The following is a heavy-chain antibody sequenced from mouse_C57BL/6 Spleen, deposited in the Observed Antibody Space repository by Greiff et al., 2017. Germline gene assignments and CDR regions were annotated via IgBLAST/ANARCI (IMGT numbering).Heavy chain of an antibody. Sequence: QVQLQQPGAELVKPGASVKLSCKASGYTFTSYWMHWVKQRPGQGLEWIGMIHPNSGSTNYNEKFKSKATLTVDKSSSTAYMQLSSLTSEDSAVYYCARMDSNYPYYAMDYWGQGTSVTVSS. CDR3: ARMDSNYPYYAMDY. D-gene: IGHD2-5*01. CDR1: GYTFTSYW. V-gene: IGHV1-64*01. CDR2: IHPNSGST. J-gene: IGHJ4*01.